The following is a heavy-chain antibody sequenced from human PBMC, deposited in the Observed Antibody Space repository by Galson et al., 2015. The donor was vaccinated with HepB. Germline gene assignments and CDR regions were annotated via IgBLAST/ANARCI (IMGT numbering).Heavy chain of an antibody. Sequence: QSGAEVKKPGESLRISCKGSGYSFTSYWISWVRQMPGKGLEWMGRIDPSDSYTNYSPTFQGHVTISAVKSISTAYLQWSSLKASDTAMYYCARAVSGEWDYYYYGMDVWGQGTTVTVSS. V-gene: IGHV5-10-1*01. CDR1: GYSFTSYW. CDR3: ARAVSGEWDYYYYGMDV. CDR2: IDPSDSYT. D-gene: IGHD3-3*01. J-gene: IGHJ6*02.